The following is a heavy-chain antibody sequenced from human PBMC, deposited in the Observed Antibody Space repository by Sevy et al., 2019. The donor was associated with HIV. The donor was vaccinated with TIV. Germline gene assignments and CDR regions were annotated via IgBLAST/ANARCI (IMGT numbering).Heavy chain of an antibody. CDR3: AKERLITMVRGVMNYYGMDV. J-gene: IGHJ6*02. CDR1: GFTFDDYA. Sequence: GGSLRLSCAASGFTFDDYAMHWVRQAPGKGLEWVSGISWNSGSIGYADSVKGRFTISRDNAKNSLYLKMNSLRAEDTALYYCAKERLITMVRGVMNYYGMDVWGQGTTVTVSS. CDR2: ISWNSGSI. V-gene: IGHV3-9*01. D-gene: IGHD3-10*01.